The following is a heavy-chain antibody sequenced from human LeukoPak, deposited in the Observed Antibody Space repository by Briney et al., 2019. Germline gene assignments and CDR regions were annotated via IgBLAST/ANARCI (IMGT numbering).Heavy chain of an antibody. Sequence: GGSLRLSCAASGFTFSSYSMNWVRQAPGKGLEWVSSISSSSSYIYYADSVKGRFTISRDNAKNSLYLQMNSLRAEDTAVYYCARAGYYDFWSGYYSHYKDVWGKGTTVTVSS. V-gene: IGHV3-21*01. CDR2: ISSSSSYI. CDR1: GFTFSSYS. J-gene: IGHJ6*03. D-gene: IGHD3-3*01. CDR3: ARAGYYDFWSGYYSHYKDV.